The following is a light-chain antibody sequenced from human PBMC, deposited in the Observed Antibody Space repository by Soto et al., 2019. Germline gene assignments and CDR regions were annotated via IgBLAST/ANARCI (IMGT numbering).Light chain of an antibody. CDR1: TSNIGAGYE. Sequence: QAVVTQPPSVSGAPGQRVTISCTGSTSNIGAGYEVHWCQQLPGTAPKLLIYGNTNRPSGVPDQFSGSKSDTSASLAITGLQAEDEADYYCQSYDSSLSGVLFGGGTKLTVL. CDR3: QSYDSSLSGVL. J-gene: IGLJ2*01. CDR2: GNT. V-gene: IGLV1-40*01.